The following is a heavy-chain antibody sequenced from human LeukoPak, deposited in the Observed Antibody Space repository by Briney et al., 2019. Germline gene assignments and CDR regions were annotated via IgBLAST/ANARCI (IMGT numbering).Heavy chain of an antibody. D-gene: IGHD3-22*01. CDR1: GYSFTSYW. CDR3: ARHEREGYYDSSGYFDY. V-gene: IGHV5-10-1*01. CDR2: IDPSDSYT. Sequence: GESLRISCKGSGYSFTSYWISWVRQMPGKGLERMGRIDPSDSYTNYSPSFQGHVTISADKSISTAYLQWSSLKASDTAMYYCARHEREGYYDSSGYFDYWGQGTLVAVSS. J-gene: IGHJ4*02.